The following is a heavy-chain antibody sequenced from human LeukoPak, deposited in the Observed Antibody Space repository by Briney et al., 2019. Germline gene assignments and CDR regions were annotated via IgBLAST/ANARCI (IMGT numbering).Heavy chain of an antibody. CDR3: LRQGPGNPPR. CDR2: IYAGGGSGA. Sequence: GGTLRLFCGASGLGVSSNDMSWVRQAPGKGLEWVSLIYAGGGSGAYYEDSVRGRFTGSRHDSQNTLDLQMNSLRVDDTAMYYCLRQGPGNPPRWGQGTLVTVSS. V-gene: IGHV3-53*04. J-gene: IGHJ4*02. D-gene: IGHD1-14*01. CDR1: GLGVSSND.